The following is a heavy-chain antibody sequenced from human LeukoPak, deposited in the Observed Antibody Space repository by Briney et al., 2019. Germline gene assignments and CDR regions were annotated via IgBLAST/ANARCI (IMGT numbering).Heavy chain of an antibody. J-gene: IGHJ4*02. Sequence: SETLSLTCAVYGVSFSGYYWSWIRQPPGKGLEWIGEINHSGSTNYNPSLKSRVTISVDTSKNQFSLKLSSVTAADTAVYYCASSIAAAGHDYWGQGTLATVSS. CDR3: ASSIAAAGHDY. V-gene: IGHV4-34*01. CDR1: GVSFSGYY. CDR2: INHSGST. D-gene: IGHD6-13*01.